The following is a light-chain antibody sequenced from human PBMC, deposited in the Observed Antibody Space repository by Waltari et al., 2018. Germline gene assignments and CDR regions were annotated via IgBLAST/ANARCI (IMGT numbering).Light chain of an antibody. J-gene: IGKJ2*01. CDR2: GSS. CDR1: QSVSSSY. V-gene: IGKV3-20*01. Sequence: EIVLTQSPGTLSLSPGESATLSCRASQSVSSSYLAWYQQKPGQAPRLLIYGSSSRATGIPDRFSGSGSGADFTLTISRLEPEDFAVYYCQQFGSLPPKYTFGQGTKLEIK. CDR3: QQFGSLPPKYT.